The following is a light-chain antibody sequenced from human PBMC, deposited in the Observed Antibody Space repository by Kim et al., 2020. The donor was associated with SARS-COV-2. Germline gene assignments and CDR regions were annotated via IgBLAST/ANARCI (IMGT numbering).Light chain of an antibody. V-gene: IGKV3-11*01. Sequence: SPRHPAPLSSRATQSVTTYFAWYHQKPRQAPRLLISDSSTMAPVIPPTFIGSGSGTDFTLTISSLEPEDFAVYYCQHRSNWPPCTFGQGTKVDIK. CDR3: QHRSNWPPCT. CDR1: QSVTTY. J-gene: IGKJ1*01. CDR2: DSS.